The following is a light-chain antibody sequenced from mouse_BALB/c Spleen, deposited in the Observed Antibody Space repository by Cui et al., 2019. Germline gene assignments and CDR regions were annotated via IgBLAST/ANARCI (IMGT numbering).Light chain of an antibody. CDR3: QQCSSYPST. Sequence: VLTEFRANMSAALGGEITLTCSDSSCVSYLHCYQQKSGTSPKLLIYSTSNLSSGLPSRFSFRPSGTFYSLTICRVGAQESVVYCCQQCSSYPSTFGGGTKLEVK. CDR2: STS. CDR1: SCVSY. J-gene: IGKJ1*01. V-gene: IGKV4-80*01.